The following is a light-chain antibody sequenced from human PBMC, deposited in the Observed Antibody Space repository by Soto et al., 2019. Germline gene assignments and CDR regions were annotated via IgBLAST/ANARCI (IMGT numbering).Light chain of an antibody. CDR3: AAWDDSLSGPVV. J-gene: IGLJ2*01. V-gene: IGLV1-47*01. Sequence: QSVLTQPPSASGTPGQRVTISCSGSSSNIGSNYVYWYQQLPGTAPKLLIYRNNQRPSSVPDRCSGAKSGTSASLAISGLRSEDEADYYCAAWDDSLSGPVVFGGGTKLTVL. CDR1: SSNIGSNY. CDR2: RNN.